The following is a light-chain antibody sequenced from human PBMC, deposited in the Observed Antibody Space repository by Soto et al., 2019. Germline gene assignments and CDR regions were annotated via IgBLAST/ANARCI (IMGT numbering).Light chain of an antibody. Sequence: QSVLPQPPSASGTPGQRVTVSCSTSKXRSGSNYLYWYQHLQGTAPKLPIYRNDHTPSGVPDRFYGSKSRTSAYMAISGLRSEDEDDYYSAKWDDSLRVYVFGTGTKVTVL. CDR2: RND. CDR1: KXRSGSNY. V-gene: IGLV1-47*01. J-gene: IGLJ1*01. CDR3: AKWDDSLRVYV.